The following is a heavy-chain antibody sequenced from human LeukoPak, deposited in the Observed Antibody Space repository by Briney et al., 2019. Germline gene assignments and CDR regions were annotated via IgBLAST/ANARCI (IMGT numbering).Heavy chain of an antibody. J-gene: IGHJ4*02. CDR1: GGTFSSYA. Sequence: SVKVSCKASGGTFSSYAISWVRQAPGQGLEWMRGIIPIFGTANYAQKFQGRVTITADESTSTAYTELSSLRSEDTAVYYCARAKPDYSSWSYYFDYWGQGTLVTVSS. V-gene: IGHV1-69*13. CDR3: ARAKPDYSSWSYYFDY. CDR2: IIPIFGTA. D-gene: IGHD6-13*01.